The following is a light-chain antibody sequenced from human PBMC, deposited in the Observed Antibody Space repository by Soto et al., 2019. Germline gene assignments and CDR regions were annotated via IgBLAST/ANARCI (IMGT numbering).Light chain of an antibody. J-gene: IGKJ4*01. CDR2: GAS. V-gene: IGKV3-15*01. Sequence: IVLPQYPGTLSVSPGERATLSCRASQSVSSNLAWYQQKPGQAPRLLIYGASSRATGIPARFSGSGSGTEFTLTISSLQSEDFAVYYCQQYNNWPLTFGRGTKVDVK. CDR1: QSVSSN. CDR3: QQYNNWPLT.